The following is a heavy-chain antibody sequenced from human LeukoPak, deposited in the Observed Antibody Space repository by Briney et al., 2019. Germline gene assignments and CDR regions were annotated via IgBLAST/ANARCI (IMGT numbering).Heavy chain of an antibody. CDR3: ARDGGGSYA. Sequence: SETLSLTCAVYGGSFSGYYWSWIRQPPGKGLEWIGSIYYSGSTYYNPSLKSRVTISVDTSKNQFSLKLSSVTAADTAVYYCARDGGGSYAGGQGTLVTVSS. D-gene: IGHD2-15*01. CDR1: GGSFSGYY. J-gene: IGHJ4*02. CDR2: IYYSGST. V-gene: IGHV4-34*01.